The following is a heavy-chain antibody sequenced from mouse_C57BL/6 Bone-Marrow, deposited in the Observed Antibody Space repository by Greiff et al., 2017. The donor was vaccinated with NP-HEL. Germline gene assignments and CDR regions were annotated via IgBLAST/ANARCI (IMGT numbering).Heavy chain of an antibody. CDR2: IYPGDGDT. Sequence: VQLQQSGPELVKPGASVKISCKASGYAFSSSWMNWVKQRPGKGLEWIGRIYPGDGDTNYNGKFKGKATLTADKSSSTAYMQLSSLTSEDSAVYFCAREIYKGYFDVWGTGTTVTVSS. V-gene: IGHV1-82*01. CDR3: AREIYKGYFDV. J-gene: IGHJ1*03. CDR1: GYAFSSSW. D-gene: IGHD1-3*01.